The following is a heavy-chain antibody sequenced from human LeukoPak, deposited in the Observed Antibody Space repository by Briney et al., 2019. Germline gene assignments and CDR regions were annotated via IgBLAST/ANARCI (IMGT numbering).Heavy chain of an antibody. D-gene: IGHD3-22*01. V-gene: IGHV4-30-4*08. J-gene: IGHJ4*02. CDR1: GGSISSSSYY. Sequence: SETLSLTCTVSGGSISSSSYYWGWVRQPPGKGLEWIGYIFHGRTFYSPSLKSRAAISVDTSKNQFTLRLTSVTAADTAVYFCASAVDYYYDSSGFRYWGQGTLVPVSS. CDR3: ASAVDYYYDSSGFRY. CDR2: IFHGRT.